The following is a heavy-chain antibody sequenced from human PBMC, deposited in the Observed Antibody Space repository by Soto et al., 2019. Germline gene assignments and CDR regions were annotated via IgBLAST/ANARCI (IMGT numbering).Heavy chain of an antibody. V-gene: IGHV3-72*01. CDR3: ARASSYDSSAFDY. CDR1: GFTFSDHY. CDR2: TRNKANSYTT. Sequence: PGGSLRLSCAASGFTFSDHYMDWVRQAPGKGLEWVGRTRNKANSYTTEYAASVKGRFTISRDDSKNSLYLQMNSLKTEDTAVYYCARASSYDSSAFDYWGQGTLVTVSS. D-gene: IGHD3-22*01. J-gene: IGHJ4*02.